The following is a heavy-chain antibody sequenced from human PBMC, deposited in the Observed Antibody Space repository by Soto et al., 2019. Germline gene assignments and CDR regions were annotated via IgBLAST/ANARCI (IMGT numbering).Heavy chain of an antibody. CDR2: IYDTGST. Sequence: QLQLQESGSGLVKPSQTLSLTCAVSGGSIRGSSYSWSWIRQPPGKGLEWIGYIYDTGSTYYNPSLNILVTISVDTSKNQFSLNVNSVTAADTAVYYCARTWKLIKFHYWGQGTRVTVSS. CDR3: ARTWKLIKFHY. V-gene: IGHV4-30-2*01. D-gene: IGHD2-8*01. J-gene: IGHJ4*02. CDR1: GGSIRGSSYS.